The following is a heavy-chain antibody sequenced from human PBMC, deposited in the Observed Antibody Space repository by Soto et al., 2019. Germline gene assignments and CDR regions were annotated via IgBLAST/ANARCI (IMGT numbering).Heavy chain of an antibody. V-gene: IGHV3-15*07. CDR3: TALGVGG. CDR2: MKSKTEGGTR. D-gene: IGHD3-16*01. J-gene: IGHJ4*02. Sequence: EVHLVDPGEGLVKPGGSLRLSCAASGLNSAYAWMDWVRQAPGKGPEWVVRMKSKTEGGTREYAASVKGRCTISRDDSKDTLYLQMDSLTTEDAPVYYCTALGVGGWGQGTLVTVSS. CDR1: GLNSAYAW.